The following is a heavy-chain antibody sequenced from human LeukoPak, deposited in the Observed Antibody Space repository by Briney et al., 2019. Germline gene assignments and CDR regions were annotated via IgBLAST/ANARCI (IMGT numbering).Heavy chain of an antibody. CDR1: GFTFSNFA. V-gene: IGHV3-23*01. CDR3: AKGPSIAAAGTFDP. D-gene: IGHD6-13*01. J-gene: IGHJ5*02. Sequence: PGGSLRLSCAASGFTFSNFAMNWVRQAPGKGLGWVSAIRGSSDSTYYADSVTGRFTISRDNSKNTLYLQMNSLRAEDTAIYYCAKGPSIAAAGTFDPWGQGTLVTVSS. CDR2: IRGSSDST.